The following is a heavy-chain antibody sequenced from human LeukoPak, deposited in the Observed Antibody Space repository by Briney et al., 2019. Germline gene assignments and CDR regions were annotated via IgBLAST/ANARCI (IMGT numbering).Heavy chain of an antibody. Sequence: PGGSLRLSCAASGFTFSIYAMSWVRQAPGKGLEWVGRIKSKTDGGTIDYAAPVKGRFIISRDDSKNTLYLQMNSLRTEDTAVYYCTTDWKDVGDYWGQGTLVTVSS. CDR2: IKSKTDGGTI. CDR3: TTDWKDVGDY. CDR1: GFTFSIYA. V-gene: IGHV3-15*01. D-gene: IGHD1-1*01. J-gene: IGHJ4*02.